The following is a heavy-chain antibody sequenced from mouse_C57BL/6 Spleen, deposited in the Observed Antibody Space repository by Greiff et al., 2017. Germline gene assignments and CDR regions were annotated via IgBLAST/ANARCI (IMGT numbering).Heavy chain of an antibody. CDR2: ISYDGSH. Sequence: EVQLQQSGPGLVKPSQSLSLTCSVTGYSITSGYYWNWIRQFPGNKLEWMGYISYDGSHNYNPSLKNRISITRDTSKNQFFLKLNSVTTEDTATYDCARRSGTSYGYFDVWGTGTTVTVSS. CDR3: ARRSGTSYGYFDV. J-gene: IGHJ1*03. D-gene: IGHD4-1*01. CDR1: GYSITSGYY. V-gene: IGHV3-6*01.